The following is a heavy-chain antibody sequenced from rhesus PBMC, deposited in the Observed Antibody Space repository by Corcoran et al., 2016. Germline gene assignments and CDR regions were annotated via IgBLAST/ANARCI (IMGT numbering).Heavy chain of an antibody. V-gene: IGHV4S7*01. CDR2: IFVSIGSP. D-gene: IGHD2-21*01. Sequence: QLQLQESGPGLVKPSETLSLTCAVSGGSISGGYGWSWIRQPPGKGLEWIGHIFVSIGSPYYNPSLKCRVPISTDTSKNQFSLKLSSVTAADTAVYYCARAYCTGSGCYFDYWGQGVLVTVSS. CDR1: GGSISGGYG. CDR3: ARAYCTGSGCYFDY. J-gene: IGHJ4*01.